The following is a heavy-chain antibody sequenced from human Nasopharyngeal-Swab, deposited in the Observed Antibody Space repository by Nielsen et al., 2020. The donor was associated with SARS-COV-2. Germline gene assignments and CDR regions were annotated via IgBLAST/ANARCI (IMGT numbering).Heavy chain of an antibody. CDR1: GFTFSSYW. J-gene: IGHJ4*02. CDR2: VKQDGSAI. V-gene: IGHV3-7*04. Sequence: GESLKISCAASGFTFSSYWMNWVRLTPMKRLEWVATVKQDGSAISHVDSLKGRFTISRDNAKNSLYLQMNSLRAGDTAVYYCAREDWGKLDYWGQGTLVTVSS. D-gene: IGHD7-27*01. CDR3: AREDWGKLDY.